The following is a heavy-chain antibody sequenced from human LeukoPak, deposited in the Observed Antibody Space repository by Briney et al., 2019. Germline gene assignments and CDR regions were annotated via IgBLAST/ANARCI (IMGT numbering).Heavy chain of an antibody. V-gene: IGHV3-23*01. D-gene: IGHD3-22*01. J-gene: IGHJ4*02. CDR3: AREAYYDCSGSLDY. Sequence: GGSLRLSCAASGFTFSNYAMSGVRQAPGKGLEWVSGISGSGTSTYYADSGKGRFTISRDNSKNTLYLQRNSLRADDTAVYYCAREAYYDCSGSLDYWGQGTLVTVSS. CDR1: GFTFSNYA. CDR2: ISGSGTST.